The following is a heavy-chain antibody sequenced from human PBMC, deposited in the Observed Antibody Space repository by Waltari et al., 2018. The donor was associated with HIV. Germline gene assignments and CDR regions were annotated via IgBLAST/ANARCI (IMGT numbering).Heavy chain of an antibody. Sequence: QLQLHESGPGLVKPSETLLLTCIVSGFSISSTNYYWGWIRQPPGKGLEWIGNIFYSGTTNYNPSLESRVTISIDTSKSQFSLNLDSVTAADTAIYYCARHKNRGSYFPVDFWGQGTLVAVSS. D-gene: IGHD1-26*01. CDR1: GFSISSTNYY. J-gene: IGHJ4*02. V-gene: IGHV4-39*07. CDR3: ARHKNRGSYFPVDF. CDR2: IFYSGTT.